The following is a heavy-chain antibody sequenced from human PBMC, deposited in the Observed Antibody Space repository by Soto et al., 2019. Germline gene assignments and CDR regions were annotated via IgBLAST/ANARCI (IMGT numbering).Heavy chain of an antibody. CDR1: GGSFSGYY. CDR3: ARGRLGYCSGGSCYYYYYYMDV. D-gene: IGHD2-15*01. V-gene: IGHV4-34*01. CDR2: INHSGST. Sequence: QVQLQQWGAGLLKPSETLSLTCAVYGGSFSGYYWSWIRQPPGKGLEWIGEINHSGSTNYNPSLKRRVTISVDTSKNQFALKLSSVTAADTAVYYCARGRLGYCSGGSCYYYYYYMDVWGKGTTVTVSS. J-gene: IGHJ6*03.